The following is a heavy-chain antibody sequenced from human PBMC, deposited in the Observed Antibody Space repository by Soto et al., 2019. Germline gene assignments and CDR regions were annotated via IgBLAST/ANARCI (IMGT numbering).Heavy chain of an antibody. Sequence: GESLKISCAASGFTFSSYGMSWVRQAPGKGLVWVSRISSSGSTTCYADSVKGRFTISRDNAKNTLYLQMNSLRAEDTAVYYCARCPVAGTPAEAFDIWGQGTMVTV. CDR3: ARCPVAGTPAEAFDI. J-gene: IGHJ3*02. D-gene: IGHD6-19*01. CDR2: ISSSGSTT. V-gene: IGHV3-74*01. CDR1: GFTFSSYG.